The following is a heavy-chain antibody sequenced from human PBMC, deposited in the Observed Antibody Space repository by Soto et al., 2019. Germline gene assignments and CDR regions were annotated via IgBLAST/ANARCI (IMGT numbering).Heavy chain of an antibody. J-gene: IGHJ4*02. CDR3: AAGDSSGYYGG. Sequence: GASVKVSCKASGFTFTSSSVQWVRQARGQRLEWIGWITVGTGNTNYAQKFQERVTITRDTSTSTAYVELSNLRSEDTAVYYCAAGDSSGYYGGWGQGTQVTVSS. CDR1: GFTFTSSS. CDR2: ITVGTGNT. D-gene: IGHD3-22*01. V-gene: IGHV1-58*01.